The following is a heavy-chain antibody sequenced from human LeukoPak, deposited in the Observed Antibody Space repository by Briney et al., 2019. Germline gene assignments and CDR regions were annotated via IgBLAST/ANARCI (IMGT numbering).Heavy chain of an antibody. V-gene: IGHV3-23*01. CDR1: GFTFSSYA. CDR2: ISASGGTT. Sequence: GGSLRLSCAASGFTFSSYAMSWVRQVPGKGLEWVSTISASGGTTYYADSVKGRFTISRDYSKNTLYLQMNILGAEDTALYYCAKTSPIGYFGWFFGDWGQGTLVTVSS. D-gene: IGHD3-9*01. CDR3: AKTSPIGYFGWFFGD. J-gene: IGHJ4*02.